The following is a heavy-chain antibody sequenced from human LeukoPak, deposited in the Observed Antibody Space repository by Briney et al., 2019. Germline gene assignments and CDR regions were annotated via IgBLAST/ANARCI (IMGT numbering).Heavy chain of an antibody. J-gene: IGHJ4*02. CDR2: ISESGAST. Sequence: GGSLRLSCSVSAFTFNTFDNFAMNWVRQAPGKGLEWVAAISESGASTYYAASVKGRFTISRDNSENSLYLQMNSLRAEDTALYYCAKRSGRYDILTGYHHFDYWGQGTLVTVSS. CDR3: AKRSGRYDILTGYHHFDY. CDR1: AFTFNTFDNFA. D-gene: IGHD3-9*01. V-gene: IGHV3-23*01.